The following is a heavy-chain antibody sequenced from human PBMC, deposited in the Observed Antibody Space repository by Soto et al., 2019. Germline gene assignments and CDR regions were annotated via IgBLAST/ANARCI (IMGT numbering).Heavy chain of an antibody. Sequence: SETLSLTCSVSGGSISSYDWSWIRQPPGKGLEWIGYIFYSGSTNYNPSLKSRVTVSVDKSKNQFALRLSSVTAADTAVYYCARLRYFDWSTGLDYWGQGTLVTVSS. J-gene: IGHJ4*02. CDR2: IFYSGST. CDR3: ARLRYFDWSTGLDY. V-gene: IGHV4-59*01. CDR1: GGSISSYD. D-gene: IGHD3-9*01.